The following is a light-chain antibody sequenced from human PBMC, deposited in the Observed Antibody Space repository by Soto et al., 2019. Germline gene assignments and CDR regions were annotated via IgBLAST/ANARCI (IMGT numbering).Light chain of an antibody. CDR3: QQRSNWYT. Sequence: EIVLTQSPATLSLSPGERATLSCRASQSVSSYLAWYQQKPGQAPRLLIYDASNRATGIPARFSGSGSGTDFTLTISCLEPEDFAVYYCQQRSNWYTFGQGTKVDIK. CDR1: QSVSSY. J-gene: IGKJ2*01. CDR2: DAS. V-gene: IGKV3-11*01.